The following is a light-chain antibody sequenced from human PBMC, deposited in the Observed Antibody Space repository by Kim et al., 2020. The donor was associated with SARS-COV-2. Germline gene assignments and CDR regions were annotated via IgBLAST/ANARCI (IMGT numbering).Light chain of an antibody. CDR1: DIADYNY. Sequence: SPGQSITITCSDIADYNYVSWYRQHPGKGPNLIIYDVTNRPSGVSSRFSGSKSGNTASLTISGLQPEDEAHYYCSSYATITSLALVFGPGTKVTVL. CDR2: DVT. J-gene: IGLJ1*01. CDR3: SSYATITSLALV. V-gene: IGLV2-14*03.